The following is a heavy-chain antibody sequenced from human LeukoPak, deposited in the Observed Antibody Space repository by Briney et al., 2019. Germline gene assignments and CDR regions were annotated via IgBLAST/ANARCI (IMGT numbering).Heavy chain of an antibody. D-gene: IGHD3-9*01. V-gene: IGHV1-46*01. Sequence: ASVKVSCKASGYTFTSYYMHWVRQAPGQGLEWMGIINPSGGSTSYAQKFQGRVTMTRDTSTSTVYMELSSLRSEDTAVYYCARTLLKYYDILTGYRPQGGDGFDPWGQGTLVTVSS. CDR2: INPSGGST. J-gene: IGHJ5*02. CDR1: GYTFTSYY. CDR3: ARTLLKYYDILTGYRPQGGDGFDP.